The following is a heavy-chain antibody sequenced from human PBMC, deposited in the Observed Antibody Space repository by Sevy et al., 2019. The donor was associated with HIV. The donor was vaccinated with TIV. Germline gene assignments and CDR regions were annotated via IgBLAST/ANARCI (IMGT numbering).Heavy chain of an antibody. Sequence: GGSLRLSCAASGFTFSSYAMSWVRQAPGKGLECVSAISGSGGSTYYADSVKGRFTISRDNSKNTLYLQMNSLRAEDTAVYYSAKDVYYYGSGVDYWGQGTLVTVSS. V-gene: IGHV3-23*01. J-gene: IGHJ4*02. CDR3: AKDVYYYGSGVDY. D-gene: IGHD3-10*01. CDR2: ISGSGGST. CDR1: GFTFSSYA.